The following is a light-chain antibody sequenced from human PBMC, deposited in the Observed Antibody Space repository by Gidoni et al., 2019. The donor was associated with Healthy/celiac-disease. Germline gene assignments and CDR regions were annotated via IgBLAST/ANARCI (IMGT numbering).Light chain of an antibody. Sequence: DIQMTQSPPSLSASVGYRVTITCRASQIISSYLTWYQQKPGKAPKLLSYAASSLQSGVPSRFSGSGSGTDFTLTISRLQPEDFATYYCQQSYSTPPTFGGGTKVEIK. V-gene: IGKV1-39*01. CDR3: QQSYSTPPT. CDR1: QIISSY. CDR2: AAS. J-gene: IGKJ4*01.